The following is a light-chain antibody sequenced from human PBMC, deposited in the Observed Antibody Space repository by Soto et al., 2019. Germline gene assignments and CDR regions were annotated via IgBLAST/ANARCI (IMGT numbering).Light chain of an antibody. J-gene: IGKJ2*01. CDR2: DAS. CDR1: QDISNS. CDR3: QHYHFLPPMYP. Sequence: DIQMTQSPSSLSASVGDRVTITCQASQDISNSLNWYQQKPGKAPKLLIYDASNLSTGVPSRFSGSGSETHFTFTISSLQPEDFATYYCQHYHFLPPMYPFGQGTTVEIK. V-gene: IGKV1-33*01.